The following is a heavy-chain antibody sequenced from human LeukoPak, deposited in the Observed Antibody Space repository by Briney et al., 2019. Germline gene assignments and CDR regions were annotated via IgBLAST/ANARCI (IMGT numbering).Heavy chain of an antibody. CDR2: INPNSGGT. V-gene: IGHV1-2*02. CDR1: GYTFTGYF. Sequence: GASVKVSCKASGYTFTGYFVHWVRQAPGQGLEWMGWINPNSGGTDYAQKFQGRVTMTRDTSISTVYMELSRLTSDDTAVYYCARPSRGSGDYWGQGTLVTVSS. D-gene: IGHD3-10*01. CDR3: ARPSRGSGDY. J-gene: IGHJ4*02.